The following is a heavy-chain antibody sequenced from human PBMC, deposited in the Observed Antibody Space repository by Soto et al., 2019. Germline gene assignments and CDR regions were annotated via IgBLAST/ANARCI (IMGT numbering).Heavy chain of an antibody. CDR1: GGSISSGGYY. V-gene: IGHV4-31*03. J-gene: IGHJ6*02. D-gene: IGHD3-10*01. Sequence: SETLSLTCTVSGGSISSGGYYWIWIRHHPGKGLEWIGYIYYSGSTYYNPSLKSRVTISVDTSKNQFSLKLSSVTAADTAMYYCARSLWPNYYGSGSYGGMDVWGQGTTVTVSS. CDR3: ARSLWPNYYGSGSYGGMDV. CDR2: IYYSGST.